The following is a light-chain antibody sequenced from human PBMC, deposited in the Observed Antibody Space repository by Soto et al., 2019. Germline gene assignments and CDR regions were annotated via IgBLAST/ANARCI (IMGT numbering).Light chain of an antibody. CDR3: QQYDSLPYT. CDR1: EDITNY. V-gene: IGKV1-33*01. Sequence: GDRVPITCQASEDITNYLNWYQQKPGKVPKLLIYDASNLEVGVPSRFSGSGSGTDFTFTISSLQPEDIATYYCQQYDSLPYTFGQGTKLEIK. J-gene: IGKJ2*01. CDR2: DAS.